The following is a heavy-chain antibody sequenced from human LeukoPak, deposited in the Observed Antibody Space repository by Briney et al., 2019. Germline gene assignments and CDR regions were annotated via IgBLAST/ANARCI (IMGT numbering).Heavy chain of an antibody. V-gene: IGHV3-23*01. Sequence: GGSLRLSCAASGFTFSSYAMSWVRQAPGKGLEWVSAISGSGGSTYYADSVKGRFTISRDNSKNTLYLQMNSLRAEDTAVYYCAKADHYYDSSGYFDYWGQGTLVTVSS. CDR3: AKADHYYDSSGYFDY. J-gene: IGHJ4*02. CDR2: ISGSGGST. CDR1: GFTFSSYA. D-gene: IGHD3-22*01.